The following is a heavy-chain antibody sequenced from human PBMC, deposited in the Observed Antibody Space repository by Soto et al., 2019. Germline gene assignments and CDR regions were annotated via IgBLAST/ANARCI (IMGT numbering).Heavy chain of an antibody. CDR2: IYYSGST. CDR3: ARGGSGSLGRAFDI. CDR1: GGSISSSSYY. D-gene: IGHD1-26*01. V-gene: IGHV4-39*07. Sequence: SETLSLTCTVSGGSISSSSYYWGWLRQPPGKGLEWIGCIYYSGSTNYNPSLKRRVTISVDTSKNQFSLKLSSVTAADTAVYDCARGGSGSLGRAFDIWGQGTMVTVSS. J-gene: IGHJ3*02.